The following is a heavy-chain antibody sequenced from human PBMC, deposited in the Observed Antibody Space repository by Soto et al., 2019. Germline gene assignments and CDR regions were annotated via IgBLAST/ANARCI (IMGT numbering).Heavy chain of an antibody. CDR1: GFTFSSYW. D-gene: IGHD6-13*01. V-gene: IGHV3-7*01. CDR2: IKQDGSEK. CDR3: ARVPQQLAYYFDY. Sequence: GGSLRLSCAASGFTFSSYWMSWVRQAPGKGLEWVANIKQDGSEKYYVDSVKGRFTISRDNAKNSLYLQMNSLRAEDTAVYYCARVPQQLAYYFDYWGQGTLVTVSS. J-gene: IGHJ4*02.